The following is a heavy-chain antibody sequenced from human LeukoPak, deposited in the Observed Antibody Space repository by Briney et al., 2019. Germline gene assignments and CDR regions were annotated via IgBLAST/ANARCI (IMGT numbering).Heavy chain of an antibody. CDR3: AKERSNWGSYFDY. J-gene: IGHJ4*02. D-gene: IGHD7-27*01. CDR2: ISGSGSST. CDR1: GFTFSSYA. V-gene: IGHV3-23*01. Sequence: GGSLRLSCGVSGFTFSSYAMNWVRQAPGKGLEWVSVISGSGSSTAYADSVKGRFTISRDNSKNTLYLQMNSLRAEDTAVYHCAKERSNWGSYFDYWGQGTLVTVSS.